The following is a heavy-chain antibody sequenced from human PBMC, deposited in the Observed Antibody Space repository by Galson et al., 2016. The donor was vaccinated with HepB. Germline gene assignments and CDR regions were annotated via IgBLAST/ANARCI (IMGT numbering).Heavy chain of an antibody. D-gene: IGHD4-17*01. CDR1: GGSISSSSYY. CDR3: ARLRDYGYFDY. CDR2: IYYTGNT. V-gene: IGHV4-39*01. Sequence: SETLSLTCTVSGGSISSSSYYWGWIRQPPGKGLEWIGTIYYTGNTYYNPSLKSRVTMSVDTSKSQFSLKLSSVTAADTALYYCARLRDYGYFDYWGQGTLVTVSS. J-gene: IGHJ4*02.